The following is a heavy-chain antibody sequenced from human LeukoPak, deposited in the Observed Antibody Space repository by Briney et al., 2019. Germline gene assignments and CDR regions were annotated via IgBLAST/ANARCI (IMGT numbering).Heavy chain of an antibody. V-gene: IGHV4-39*07. CDR2: IYYSGST. D-gene: IGHD3-10*01. J-gene: IGHJ6*02. Sequence: SETLSLTCTVSGGSISSSSYYWGWIRQPPGKGLEWIGSIYYSGSTYYNPSLKSRVTISVDTSKNQFSLKLSSVTAADTAVYYCARDGTLGSGSYFKTYYGMDVWGQGTTVTVSS. CDR3: ARDGTLGSGSYFKTYYGMDV. CDR1: GGSISSSSYY.